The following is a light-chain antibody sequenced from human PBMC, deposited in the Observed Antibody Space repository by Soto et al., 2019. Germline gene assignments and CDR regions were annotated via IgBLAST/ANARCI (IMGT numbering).Light chain of an antibody. CDR3: ESWDSSLSTVV. J-gene: IGLJ2*01. Sequence: QSVLTQPPSVSAAPGQKVTISCSGNSSNIGNNYVSWYQQLPGTAPKLLIYDNNKRPSGIPDRFSGSKSGTSATLGITGLQTGDEADYYCESWDSSLSTVVFGGGTKPTVL. CDR2: DNN. CDR1: SSNIGNNY. V-gene: IGLV1-51*01.